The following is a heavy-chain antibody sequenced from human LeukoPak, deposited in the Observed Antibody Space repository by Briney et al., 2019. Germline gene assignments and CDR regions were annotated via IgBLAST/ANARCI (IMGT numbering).Heavy chain of an antibody. D-gene: IGHD6-6*01. CDR2: VYYTGST. CDR3: ARHFAYSSSSYFDY. CDR1: GGSVSNYY. V-gene: IGHV4-59*08. J-gene: IGHJ4*02. Sequence: AETLSLTCSVSGGSVSNYYWSWIRQPPRKGLEWIGYVYYTGSTNYNPSLKSRVSMFEDKSKNQFSLRLYSVTVADTAVYYCARHFAYSSSSYFDYWGQGRLVTVSS.